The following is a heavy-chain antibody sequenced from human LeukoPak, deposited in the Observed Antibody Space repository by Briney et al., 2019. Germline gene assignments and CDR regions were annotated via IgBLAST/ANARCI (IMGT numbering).Heavy chain of an antibody. CDR2: ISGTSTYI. CDR1: GFTFNTHR. D-gene: IGHD4-11*01. CDR3: ARGRGFVGVFYSGIDV. Sequence: PGGSLRLSCAASGFTFNTHRMHWVRQAPGKGLEWVSSISGTSTYIHYADSVRGRFTISRDNAKNSLYLQMNSLRAEDTAVYFCARGRGFVGVFYSGIDVWGQGTTITVSS. J-gene: IGHJ6*02. V-gene: IGHV3-21*01.